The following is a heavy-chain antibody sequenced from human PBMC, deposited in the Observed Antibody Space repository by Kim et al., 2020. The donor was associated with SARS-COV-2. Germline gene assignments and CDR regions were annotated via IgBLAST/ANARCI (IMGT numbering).Heavy chain of an antibody. CDR3: ARDPRVAAAAFDAFDI. V-gene: IGHV3-66*01. J-gene: IGHJ3*02. D-gene: IGHD6-13*01. Sequence: DSEKGRVTISRDNPKNTLYLQMNSLRAEDTAVYYCARDPRVAAAAFDAFDIWGRGTMVIVSS.